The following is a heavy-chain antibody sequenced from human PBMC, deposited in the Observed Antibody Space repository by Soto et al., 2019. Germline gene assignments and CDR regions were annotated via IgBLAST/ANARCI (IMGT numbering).Heavy chain of an antibody. V-gene: IGHV4-4*02. D-gene: IGHD6-19*01. CDR1: GGSISDGTW. J-gene: IGHJ4*02. CDR3: SRNGGWNFDY. Sequence: QVQLQESGPGLVKPSGTLSLTCAVSGGSISDGTWWSWVRQPPGKGLEWIGEISHSGITGYNPSLKSRLTISVDKSKNQFSLTLNSVTAADTAVYYCSRNGGWNFDYWGQGTLVTVSS. CDR2: ISHSGIT.